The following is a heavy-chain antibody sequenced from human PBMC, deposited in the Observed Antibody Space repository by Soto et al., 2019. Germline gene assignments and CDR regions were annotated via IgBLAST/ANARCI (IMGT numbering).Heavy chain of an antibody. J-gene: IGHJ2*01. D-gene: IGHD2-2*01. Sequence: EVQLLESGGGLVQPGGSLRLSCVGSGFTFINYAMNWVRQTPGKGLEWVSTISGGGDRAFDADTVKGRFTISRDNSKNTVNLKMHSLRADATAVYYCARKVLGSTSRPDWWYFDLWGRGTLVTVSS. CDR3: ARKVLGSTSRPDWWYFDL. V-gene: IGHV3-23*01. CDR1: GFTFINYA. CDR2: ISGGGDRA.